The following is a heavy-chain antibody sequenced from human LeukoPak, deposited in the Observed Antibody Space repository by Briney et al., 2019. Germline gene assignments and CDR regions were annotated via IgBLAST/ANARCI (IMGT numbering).Heavy chain of an antibody. CDR2: ISYDGSNK. CDR1: GFTFSSYA. V-gene: IGHV3-30-3*01. CDR3: ASSDIAEDDY. D-gene: IGHD5-12*01. J-gene: IGHJ4*02. Sequence: GGSLRLSCAASGFTFSSYAMHWVRQAPGKGLEWVAVISYDGSNKYYADSVKGRFTISRDNAKNSLYLQMNSLRAEDTAVYYCASSDIAEDDYWGQGTLVTVSS.